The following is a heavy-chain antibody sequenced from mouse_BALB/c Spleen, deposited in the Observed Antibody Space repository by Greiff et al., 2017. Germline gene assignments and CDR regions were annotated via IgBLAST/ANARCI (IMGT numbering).Heavy chain of an antibody. J-gene: IGHJ4*01. Sequence: EVKLMESGGGLVKPGGSLKLSCAASGFTFSSYAMSWVRQSPEKRLEWVAEISSGGSYTYYPDTVTGRFTISRDNAKNTLYLGMSSLRSEDTAMYYCARLGKGGAMDYWGQGNAGTVSA. CDR3: ARLGKGGAMDY. CDR1: GFTFSSYA. D-gene: IGHD2-1*01. CDR2: ISSGGSYT. V-gene: IGHV5-9-4*01.